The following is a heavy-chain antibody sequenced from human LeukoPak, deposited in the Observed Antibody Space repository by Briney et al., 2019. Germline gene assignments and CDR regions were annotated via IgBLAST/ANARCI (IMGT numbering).Heavy chain of an antibody. CDR2: IYHSGST. D-gene: IGHD3-22*01. CDR1: GGSISSSSYY. V-gene: IGHV4-39*07. CDR3: ARLISGSSGYYHYYYYYYYMDV. Sequence: SETLSLTCTVSGGSISSSSYYWGWIRQPPGKGLEWIGSIYHSGSTYYNPSLKSRVTISVDTSKNQFSLKLSSVTAADTAVYYCARLISGSSGYYHYYYYYYYMDVWGKGTTVTVSS. J-gene: IGHJ6*03.